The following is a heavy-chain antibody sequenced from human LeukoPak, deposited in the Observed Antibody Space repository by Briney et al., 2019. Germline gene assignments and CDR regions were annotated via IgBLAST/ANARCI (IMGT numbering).Heavy chain of an antibody. Sequence: GGSLRLSCAVSGFTFSNFWMSWVRQAPGRGLEWVANIHPEGNEKYHVESVKGRFTISRDNAKNSLFLQMNGLRVEYTAVYYCARGDDFSGNRWGPGTLVTVSS. CDR1: GFTFSNFW. CDR3: ARGDDFSGNR. V-gene: IGHV3-7*04. D-gene: IGHD1-1*01. CDR2: IHPEGNEK. J-gene: IGHJ5*02.